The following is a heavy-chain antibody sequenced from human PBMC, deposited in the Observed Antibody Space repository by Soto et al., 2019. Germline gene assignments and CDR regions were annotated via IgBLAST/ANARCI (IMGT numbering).Heavy chain of an antibody. CDR1: GGSISSGDYY. V-gene: IGHV4-30-4*01. CDR2: IYYSGST. CDR3: ARVPLYYYDSSGYPGDIDY. J-gene: IGHJ4*02. Sequence: QVQLQESGPGLVKPSQTLSLTCTVSGGSISSGDYYWSWIRQPPGKGLEWIGYIYYSGSTYYNPSLKSRVTISVDTSKNQFSLKLSSVTAADTAVYCCARVPLYYYDSSGYPGDIDYWGQGTLVTVSS. D-gene: IGHD3-22*01.